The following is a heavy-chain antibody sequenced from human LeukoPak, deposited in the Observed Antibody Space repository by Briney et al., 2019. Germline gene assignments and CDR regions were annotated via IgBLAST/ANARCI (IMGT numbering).Heavy chain of an antibody. CDR2: IYHTGTT. J-gene: IGHJ3*01. CDR1: DYSISSGNY. Sequence: SETLSLTCTVSDYSISSGNYWGWIRQPPGKGREWTGSIYHTGTTYYNPSLKSRVTISVDTSKNHFSLKLCSVTAADTAVYYCVREQDSTIVLVLYAFYFWGEGIMVTVSS. D-gene: IGHD2/OR15-2a*01. CDR3: VREQDSTIVLVLYAFYF. V-gene: IGHV4-38-2*02.